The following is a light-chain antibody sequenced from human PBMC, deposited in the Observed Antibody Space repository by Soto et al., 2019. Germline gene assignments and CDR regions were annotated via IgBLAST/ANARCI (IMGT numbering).Light chain of an antibody. CDR1: SSNIGNNY. J-gene: IGLJ2*01. CDR2: DNN. CDR3: GTWDSSLSAGGVV. V-gene: IGLV1-51*01. Sequence: QSVLTQPPSVSAAPGQKVTISCSGSSSNIGNNYVSWYQQLPGTAPKLLIYDNNKRPSGIPDRFSGSKSGTSATLGITGLQTGDEXDYYCGTWDSSLSAGGVVFGGGTKVTVL.